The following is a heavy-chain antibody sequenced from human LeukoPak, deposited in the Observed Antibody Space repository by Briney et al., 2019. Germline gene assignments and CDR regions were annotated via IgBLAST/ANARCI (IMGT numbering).Heavy chain of an antibody. CDR1: GGSISSGSYY. CDR2: IYTSGST. CDR3: ARDYYGSGSYSYYFDY. D-gene: IGHD3-10*01. Sequence: PSQSLSLTCTVSGGSISSGSYYWSWVRQPAGKGLEWIGRIYTSGSTNYNPSLKSRVTISVDTSKNQFSLKLSSVTAADTAVYYCARDYYGSGSYSYYFDYWGQGTLVTVSS. J-gene: IGHJ4*02. V-gene: IGHV4-61*02.